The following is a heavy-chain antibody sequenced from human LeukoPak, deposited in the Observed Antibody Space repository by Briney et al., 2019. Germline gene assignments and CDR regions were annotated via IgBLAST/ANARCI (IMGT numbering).Heavy chain of an antibody. Sequence: ASVKVSCKASGYTFTGYYMHWVRQAPGQGLEWMGWINLKSGGTNYAQKFQGRVTMTRDTSISTAYMEMSRLRSDDTAVYYCARNLWFGESSDAFDMWGQGTMVTVSS. CDR1: GYTFTGYY. D-gene: IGHD3-10*01. CDR2: INLKSGGT. J-gene: IGHJ3*02. CDR3: ARNLWFGESSDAFDM. V-gene: IGHV1-2*02.